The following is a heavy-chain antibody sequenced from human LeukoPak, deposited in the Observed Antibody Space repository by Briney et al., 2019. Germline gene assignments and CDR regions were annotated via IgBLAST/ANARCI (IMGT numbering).Heavy chain of an antibody. J-gene: IGHJ4*02. V-gene: IGHV1-2*06. CDR2: INPNSGGT. CDR3: PRTMVRGDRDY. CDR1: GYIFTGYY. D-gene: IGHD3-10*01. Sequence: GASVKVSCKASGYIFTGYYMHWVRQAPGQGLEWMGRINPNSGGTNYAQKFQGRVTMPRGTSGSTFYIAPRRLRSHAPSASYTPRTMVRGDRDYWGQGTLVTVSS.